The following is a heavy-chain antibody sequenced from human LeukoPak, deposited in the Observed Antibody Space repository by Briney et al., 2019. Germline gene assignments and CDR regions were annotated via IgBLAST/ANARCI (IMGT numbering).Heavy chain of an antibody. CDR2: ISGSGGST. J-gene: IGHJ4*02. CDR1: GFTFSSYA. D-gene: IGHD3-22*01. CDR3: AKDAGYDSSGEVDY. V-gene: IGHV3-23*01. Sequence: GGSLRLSCAASGFTFSSYAMSWVRQAPGTGLEWVSAISGSGGSTYYADSVKGRFTISRDNSKNTLYLQMNSLRAEDTAVYYCAKDAGYDSSGEVDYWGQGTLVTVSS.